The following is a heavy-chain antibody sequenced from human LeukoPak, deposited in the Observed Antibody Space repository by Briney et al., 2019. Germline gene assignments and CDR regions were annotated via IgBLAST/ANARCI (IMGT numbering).Heavy chain of an antibody. J-gene: IGHJ4*02. D-gene: IGHD6-13*01. CDR2: ISYDGSNE. V-gene: IGHV3-30-3*01. CDR3: ARGLYSSSWYD. CDR1: GFTFSSYA. Sequence: GRSLRLSCAASGFTFSSYAMHWVRQAPGKGLEWVAVISYDGSNEYYADSVKGRFTISRDNSKNTLYLQMNSLRAEDTAVYYCARGLYSSSWYDWGQGTLVTVSS.